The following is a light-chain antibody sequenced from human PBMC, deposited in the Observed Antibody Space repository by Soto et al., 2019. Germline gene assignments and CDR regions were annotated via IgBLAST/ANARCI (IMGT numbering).Light chain of an antibody. CDR3: QQLKSYPIT. CDR1: QGISSD. CDR2: AAS. J-gene: IGKJ5*01. V-gene: IGKV1-9*01. Sequence: HFTQFPSLLSSSLGGRYNITCRASQGISSDLAWYQQNQGKXPKXXIYAASTLQNGVPSTFRVSESGTEFTITISSLKPEDGGTYEGQQLKSYPITFGKGTRLEIK.